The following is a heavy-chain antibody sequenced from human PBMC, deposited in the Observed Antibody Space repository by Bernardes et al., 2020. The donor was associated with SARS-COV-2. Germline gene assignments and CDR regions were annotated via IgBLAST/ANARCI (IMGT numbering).Heavy chain of an antibody. CDR3: ARRIAARRHLNWFDP. V-gene: IGHV4-39*01. Sequence: SETLSLTCTVSGGSISSSSYYWGWIRQPPGKGLEWIGSIYYSGSTYYNPSLKSRVTISVDTSKNQFSLKLSSVTAADTAVYYCARRIAARRHLNWFDPWGQGTLVTGSS. J-gene: IGHJ5*02. CDR2: IYYSGST. CDR1: GGSISSSSYY. D-gene: IGHD6-6*01.